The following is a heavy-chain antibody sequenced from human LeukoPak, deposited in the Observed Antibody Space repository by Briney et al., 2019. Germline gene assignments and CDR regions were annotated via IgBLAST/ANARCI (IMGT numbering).Heavy chain of an antibody. CDR3: ARLAARPQLAWFDP. V-gene: IGHV4-61*05. D-gene: IGHD6-6*01. CDR2: IYYSGST. CDR1: GGSISSSSYY. J-gene: IGHJ5*02. Sequence: SETLSLTCTVSGGSISSSSYYWGWIRQPPGKGLEWIGYIYYSGSTNYNPSLKSRVTISVDTSKNQFSLKLSSVTAADTAVYYCARLAARPQLAWFDPWGQGTLVTVSS.